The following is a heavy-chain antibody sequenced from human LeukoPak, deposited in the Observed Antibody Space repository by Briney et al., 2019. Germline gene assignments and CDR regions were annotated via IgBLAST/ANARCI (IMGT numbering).Heavy chain of an antibody. D-gene: IGHD2-21*02. V-gene: IGHV4-61*01. J-gene: IGHJ4*02. CDR1: GGSVSSGSYY. Sequence: PSETLSLTCTVSGGSVSSGSYYWSWIRQPPGKGLEWIGYIYYSGSTNYNPSLKSRVTISVDTSKNRFSLKLSSVTAADTAVYYCARVGDEIDYWGQGTLVTVSS. CDR2: IYYSGST. CDR3: ARVGDEIDY.